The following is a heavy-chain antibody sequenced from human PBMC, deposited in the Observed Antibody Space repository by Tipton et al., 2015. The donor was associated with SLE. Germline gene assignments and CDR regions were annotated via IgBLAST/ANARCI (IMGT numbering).Heavy chain of an antibody. CDR2: ISTNTGNT. J-gene: IGHJ4*02. D-gene: IGHD6-13*01. Sequence: QSGAEVKKPGASVKVSCKASGYTFTNYGITWVRQAPGQGPEWMGWISTNTGNTNFAQKLQDRVTMTTDTSTSTAYMELRSLRSDDTAVYYCARGSIAAAGTDYWGQGTLVTVSS. CDR3: ARGSIAAAGTDY. V-gene: IGHV1-18*04. CDR1: GYTFTNYG.